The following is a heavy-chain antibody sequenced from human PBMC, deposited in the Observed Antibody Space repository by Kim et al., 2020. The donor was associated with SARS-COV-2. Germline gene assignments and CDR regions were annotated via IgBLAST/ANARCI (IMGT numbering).Heavy chain of an antibody. J-gene: IGHJ4*02. Sequence: GGSLRLFCAASGFTFSDHYMDWVRQAPGKGLEWVGRTRNKANSYTTEYAASVKGRFTISRDDSKNSLYLQMNSLKTEDTAVYYCVVVPAAMRKYYFDYWGQGTLVTVSS. D-gene: IGHD2-2*01. CDR2: TRNKANSYTT. V-gene: IGHV3-72*01. CDR1: GFTFSDHY. CDR3: VVVPAAMRKYYFDY.